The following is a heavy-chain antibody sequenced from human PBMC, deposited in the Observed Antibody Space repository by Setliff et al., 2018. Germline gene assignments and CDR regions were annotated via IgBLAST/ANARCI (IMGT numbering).Heavy chain of an antibody. V-gene: IGHV3-23*01. Sequence: GGSLRLSCAASGFTFSSYAMSWVRQAPGKGLEWVSAIRGDSGSTYYADSVRGRFTISRDNSKNTLYLQMNSLRAEDTAVYYCAKGSYYDSSGYLTWGQGTLVTVSS. CDR3: AKGSYYDSSGYLT. CDR2: IRGDSGST. J-gene: IGHJ5*02. CDR1: GFTFSSYA. D-gene: IGHD3-22*01.